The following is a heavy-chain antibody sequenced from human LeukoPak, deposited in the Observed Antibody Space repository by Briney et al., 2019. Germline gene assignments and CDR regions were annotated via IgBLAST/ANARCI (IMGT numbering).Heavy chain of an antibody. CDR1: SGSFSGYY. D-gene: IGHD3-22*01. Sequence: SETLSLTCGVYSGSFSGYYWSWIRQPPGKGLEWIGYIYYSGSTNYNPSLKSRVTISVDTSKNQFSLKLSSVTAADTAVYYCASPAPYDSSGYGAFDIWGQGTMVTVSS. J-gene: IGHJ3*02. CDR3: ASPAPYDSSGYGAFDI. CDR2: IYYSGST. V-gene: IGHV4-59*08.